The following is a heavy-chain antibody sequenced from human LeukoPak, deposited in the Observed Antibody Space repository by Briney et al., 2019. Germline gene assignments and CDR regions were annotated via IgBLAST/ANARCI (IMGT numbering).Heavy chain of an antibody. Sequence: SETLSLTCTVSGGSISSSSYYWGWIRQPPGKGLEWIGSIYYSGSTYYNPSLKSRVTISVDTSKDQFSLKLSSVTAADTAVYYCARPGGSSFGFDYCGQGTLVTVSS. D-gene: IGHD6-6*01. CDR1: GGSISSSSYY. J-gene: IGHJ4*02. CDR3: ARPGGSSFGFDY. CDR2: IYYSGST. V-gene: IGHV4-39*01.